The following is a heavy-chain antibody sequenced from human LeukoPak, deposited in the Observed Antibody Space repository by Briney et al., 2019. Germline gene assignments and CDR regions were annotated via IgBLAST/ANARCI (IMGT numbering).Heavy chain of an antibody. CDR3: ARDAVSMIRGVENWFDP. J-gene: IGHJ5*02. CDR1: GYIFTSYY. Sequence: ASVKVSCKASGYIFTSYYMHWVRQAPGQGLEWMGWINPNSGRTNYAQKFQGRVTMTRETSISTAYMELSRLRSDDTAVYYCARDAVSMIRGVENWFDPWGQGTLVTVSS. V-gene: IGHV1-2*02. D-gene: IGHD3-10*01. CDR2: INPNSGRT.